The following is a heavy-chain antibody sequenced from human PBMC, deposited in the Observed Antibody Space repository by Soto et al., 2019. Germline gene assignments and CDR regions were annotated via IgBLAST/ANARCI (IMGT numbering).Heavy chain of an antibody. CDR1: GCSISSSNW. D-gene: IGHD3-9*01. J-gene: IGHJ4*02. V-gene: IGHV4-4*02. CDR3: ARSTSYYDILTGYYNFNYFDY. CDR2: IYHSGST. Sequence: PSETLSLTCAVSGCSISSSNWWSWVRQPPGKGLEWIGEIYHSGSTNYNPSLKSRVTISVDKSKNQFSLKLSSVTAADTAVYYCARSTSYYDILTGYYNFNYFDYWGQGTLVTVSS.